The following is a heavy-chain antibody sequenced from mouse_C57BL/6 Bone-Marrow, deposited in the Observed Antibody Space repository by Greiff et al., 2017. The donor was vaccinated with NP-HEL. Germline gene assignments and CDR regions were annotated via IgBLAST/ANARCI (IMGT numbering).Heavy chain of an antibody. Sequence: EVQWVESGGGLVQSGRSLRLSCATSGFTFSDFYMEWVRQAPGKGLEWIAASRNKANDYTTEYSASVKGRFIVSRDTSQSILYLQMNALRAEDTAIYYCARAHDGYYLYFDVWGTGTTVTVSS. CDR3: ARAHDGYYLYFDV. D-gene: IGHD2-3*01. CDR1: GFTFSDFY. CDR2: SRNKANDYTT. J-gene: IGHJ1*03. V-gene: IGHV7-1*01.